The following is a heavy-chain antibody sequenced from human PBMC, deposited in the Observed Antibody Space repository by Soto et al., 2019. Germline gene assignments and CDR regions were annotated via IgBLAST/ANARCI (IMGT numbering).Heavy chain of an antibody. Sequence: QVQLVQSGAEVKMPGSSVKVSCTASGGTFTSYTFSWVRQVPGQGLEWMGRIIPILRMADFAQKFHGRVTINADESTSTVYMKLSSLRSEDTAVYYCATSYGSGSAHFDYWGQGTLVTVS. J-gene: IGHJ4*02. CDR2: IIPILRMA. CDR1: GGTFTSYT. V-gene: IGHV1-69*02. D-gene: IGHD3-10*01. CDR3: ATSYGSGSAHFDY.